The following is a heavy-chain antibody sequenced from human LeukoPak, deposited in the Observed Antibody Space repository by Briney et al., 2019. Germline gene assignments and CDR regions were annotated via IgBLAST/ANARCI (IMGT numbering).Heavy chain of an antibody. V-gene: IGHV3-48*02. D-gene: IGHD2-2*01. J-gene: IGHJ6*02. CDR2: ISSTSRTL. CDR3: ARGICVSTSCSYGMDV. CDR1: GFTFSTYS. Sequence: SGGSLRLSCAASGFTFSTYSMNWVRQAPGKGLEWVSYISSTSRTLYYTDSVKGRFAISRDNAKNSLSLQMNSLRDGDTAVYYCARGICVSTSCSYGMDVWGQGTTVTVSS.